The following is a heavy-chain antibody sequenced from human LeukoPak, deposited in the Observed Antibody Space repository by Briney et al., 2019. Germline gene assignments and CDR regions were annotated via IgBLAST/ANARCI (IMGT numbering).Heavy chain of an antibody. CDR3: AKHPRTYYYGSGSYDY. J-gene: IGHJ4*02. Sequence: GGSLRLSCAASGFTFSSYSMNWVRQAPGKGLEWVSSISSSGSTIYYADSVKGRFTISRDNAKNSLYLQMSSLRAEDTAVYYCAKHPRTYYYGSGSYDYWGQGTLVTVSS. V-gene: IGHV3-48*04. CDR1: GFTFSSYS. CDR2: ISSSGSTI. D-gene: IGHD3-10*01.